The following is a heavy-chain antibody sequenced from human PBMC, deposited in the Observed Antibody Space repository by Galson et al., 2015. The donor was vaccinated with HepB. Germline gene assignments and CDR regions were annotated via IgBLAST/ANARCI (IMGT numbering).Heavy chain of an antibody. CDR1: GASISSTNW. CDR3: ARGRGSLWFGELSSSFDQ. V-gene: IGHV4-4*02. CDR2: IYHSGST. D-gene: IGHD3-10*01. J-gene: IGHJ4*02. Sequence: TLSLTCTVSGASISSTNWWTWVRQPPGKGLEWIGEIYHSGSTNYNPSLKSRVTTSVDTSKNQFSLNLSSVTAADTAVYYCARGRGSLWFGELSSSFDQWGQGTLVTVSS.